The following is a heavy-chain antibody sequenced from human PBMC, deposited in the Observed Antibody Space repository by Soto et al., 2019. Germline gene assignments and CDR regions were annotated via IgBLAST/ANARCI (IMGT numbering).Heavy chain of an antibody. CDR1: GFTFSSYA. J-gene: IGHJ5*02. V-gene: IGHV3-64D*06. CDR2: ISSNGDST. Sequence: GGSLRLSCSASGFTFSSYAMHWVRQAPGKGLEYVSAISSNGDSTYYADSVKGRFTISRDNSWNTLYLQMSSLRAEDTAVYYCVKSPGILNGYLDLWGQGTLVTVSS. CDR3: VKSPGILNGYLDL. D-gene: IGHD3-9*01.